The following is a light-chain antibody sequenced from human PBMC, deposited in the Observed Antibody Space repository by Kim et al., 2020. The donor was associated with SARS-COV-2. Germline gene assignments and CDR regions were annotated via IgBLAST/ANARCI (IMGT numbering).Light chain of an antibody. CDR2: ELD. J-gene: IGLJ2*01. CDR3: SSYAGSNNVV. CDR1: SSDVGAYNY. Sequence: GQSGAISCTGTSSDVGAYNYVSWYQQHPGKAPKLMIYELDKRPSGVPDRFSGSKSGNTASLTVSGLQAEDEADYYCSSYAGSNNVVFGGGTQLTVL. V-gene: IGLV2-8*01.